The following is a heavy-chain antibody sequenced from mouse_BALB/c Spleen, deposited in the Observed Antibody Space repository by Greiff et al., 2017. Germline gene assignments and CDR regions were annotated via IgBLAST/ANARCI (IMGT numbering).Heavy chain of an antibody. Sequence: VKLQQSGAELVRPGSSVKISCKASGYAFSSYWMNWVKQRPGQGLEWIGQIYPGDGDNNYNGKFKGKATLTADECSSPAYMQLSSLTADDSAVYCCTRSHYGNWDYAMDYWGQGTSFTVSS. V-gene: IGHV1-80*01. D-gene: IGHD2-1*01. CDR3: TRSHYGNWDYAMDY. CDR1: GYAFSSYW. J-gene: IGHJ4*01. CDR2: IYPGDGDN.